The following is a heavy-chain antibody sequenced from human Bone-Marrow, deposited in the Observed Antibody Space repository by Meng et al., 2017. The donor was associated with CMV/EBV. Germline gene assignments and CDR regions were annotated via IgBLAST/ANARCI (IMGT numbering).Heavy chain of an antibody. CDR2: IYYSGST. V-gene: IGHV4-59*01. Sequence: GSLRRSCTVSGGSISSYYGSWIRQPPGKGLEWIGYIYYSGSTNYNPSLKSRVTISVDTSKNQFSLKLSSVTAADTAVYYCARGSDGSGRGFDPWGQGTLVTVSS. CDR3: ARGSDGSGRGFDP. D-gene: IGHD3-10*01. CDR1: GGSISSYY. J-gene: IGHJ5*02.